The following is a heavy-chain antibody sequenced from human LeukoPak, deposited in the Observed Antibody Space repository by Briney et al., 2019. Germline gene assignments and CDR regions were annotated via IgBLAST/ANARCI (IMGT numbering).Heavy chain of an antibody. V-gene: IGHV4-59*08. Sequence: SETLSLTCTVSGGSISGYFWSWIRQPSGKRLEWIGYIHYSGSTNYNPSLISRVTISVDTSKNQFSLRLSSVTAADTAVYYCARYGITIVRGGKYYFDSWGQGTLVTVSS. CDR3: ARYGITIVRGGKYYFDS. J-gene: IGHJ4*02. CDR1: GGSISGYF. D-gene: IGHD3-10*01. CDR2: IHYSGST.